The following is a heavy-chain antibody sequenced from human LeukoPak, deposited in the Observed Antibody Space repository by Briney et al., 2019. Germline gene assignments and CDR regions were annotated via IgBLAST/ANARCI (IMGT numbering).Heavy chain of an antibody. Sequence: SSQTLSLTCTVSGFSISSGAYYWSWIRQHPGKGLEWIGYIYYSGSTYYNPSLKSRITISVDTSENQFSLKLSSVTAADTAVYYCARDRVRGVITYAGFDPWGQGTLVTVSS. V-gene: IGHV4-31*03. J-gene: IGHJ5*02. D-gene: IGHD3-10*01. CDR3: ARDRVRGVITYAGFDP. CDR2: IYYSGST. CDR1: GFSISSGAYY.